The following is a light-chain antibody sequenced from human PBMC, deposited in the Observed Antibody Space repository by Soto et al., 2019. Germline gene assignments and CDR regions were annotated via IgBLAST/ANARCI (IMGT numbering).Light chain of an antibody. V-gene: IGKV1-33*01. J-gene: IGKJ3*01. CDR2: DAS. CDR1: QDISNY. Sequence: DIQMTQSPPSLSASVGDRVTITCQASQDISNYLNWYQQKLGKAPKLLIYDASNLETGLPSRFSGRGSWTHFTFTITSLQPEESPTYYCQHFDNLPLSFGPGTKVHIK. CDR3: QHFDNLPLS.